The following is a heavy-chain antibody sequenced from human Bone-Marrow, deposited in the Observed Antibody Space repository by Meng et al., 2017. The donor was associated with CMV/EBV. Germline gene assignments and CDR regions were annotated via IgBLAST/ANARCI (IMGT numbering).Heavy chain of an antibody. CDR2: ISGGST. J-gene: IGHJ4*02. V-gene: IGHV3-38-3*01. CDR3: ASHEGANEIDY. D-gene: IGHD1-26*01. CDR1: GFTVSSNE. Sequence: GESLKISCAASGFTVSSNEMSWVRQAPGKGLEWVSSISGGSTYYADSRKGRFTISRDNSKNTLHLQMNSLRAEDTAVYYCASHEGANEIDYWGLGTLVTVSS.